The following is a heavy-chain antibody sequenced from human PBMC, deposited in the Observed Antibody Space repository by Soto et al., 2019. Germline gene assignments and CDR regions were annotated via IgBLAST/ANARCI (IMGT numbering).Heavy chain of an antibody. D-gene: IGHD3-10*01. J-gene: IGHJ6*02. V-gene: IGHV4-34*01. Sequence: SETLSLTCAVYGGSFSGYYWSWIRQPPGKGLEWIGEINHSGSTNYNPSLKSRVTISVDTSKNQFSLKLSSVTAADTAVYYCARVRITMVRGVIKFYYYYYGMDVWGQGTTVTVSS. CDR1: GGSFSGYY. CDR3: ARVRITMVRGVIKFYYYYYGMDV. CDR2: INHSGST.